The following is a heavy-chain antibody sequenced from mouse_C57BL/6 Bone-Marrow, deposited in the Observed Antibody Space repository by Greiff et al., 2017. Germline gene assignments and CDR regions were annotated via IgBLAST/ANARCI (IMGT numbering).Heavy chain of an antibody. J-gene: IGHJ1*03. CDR2: IDPGSGGT. Sequence: VQLQQPGAELVKPGASVKLSCKASGYTFTSYWMHWVKQRPGRGLEWIGRIDPGSGGTKYNEKFKGKATLTVDKPSSTAYMQLSSLTSEDSAVYCCANGNYFYWYWAVGGTGTTATVSS. CDR1: GYTFTSYW. V-gene: IGHV1-72*01. D-gene: IGHD2-1*01. CDR3: ANGNYFYWYWAV.